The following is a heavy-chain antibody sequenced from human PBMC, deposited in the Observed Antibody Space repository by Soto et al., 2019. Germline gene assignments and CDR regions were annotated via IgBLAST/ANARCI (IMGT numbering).Heavy chain of an antibody. D-gene: IGHD1-26*01. V-gene: IGHV5-51*01. J-gene: IGHJ3*02. CDR2: IYPGDSDT. Sequence: GESLKISCNCSGYSFTSYWIGWVLQMPGKGLEWMGIIYPGDSDTRYSPSFQGQVTISADKSISTAYLQWSSLKASDTAMYYCARRVGDGLDAFDIWGQGTMVTVSS. CDR1: GYSFTSYW. CDR3: ARRVGDGLDAFDI.